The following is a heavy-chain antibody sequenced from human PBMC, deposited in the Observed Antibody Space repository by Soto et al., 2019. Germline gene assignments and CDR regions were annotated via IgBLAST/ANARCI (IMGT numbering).Heavy chain of an antibody. CDR2: LYTDGGA. J-gene: IGHJ4*02. CDR1: GFTVTYNY. Sequence: GGSLRLSCAVSGFTVTYNYMTWVRQAPGKGLEWVSVLYTDGGAYYADSVKGRFSISRDNSKNTLDLQMNSLRAEDTAIYYCARAKPPSYASGWYGFDFWGQGTLVTVSS. CDR3: ARAKPPSYASGWYGFDF. D-gene: IGHD6-19*01. V-gene: IGHV3-66*01.